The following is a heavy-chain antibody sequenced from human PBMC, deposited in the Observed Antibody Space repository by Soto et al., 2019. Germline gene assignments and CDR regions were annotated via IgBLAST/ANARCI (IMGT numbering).Heavy chain of an antibody. CDR2: IYHSGST. CDR1: GDAIGSPSFW. CDR3: ARQIGRGWFDP. V-gene: IGHV4-39*01. D-gene: IGHD3-10*01. Sequence: PSETLSLTCPVSGDAIGSPSFWWGWIRQSPEKGLEWIGSIYHSGSTYYKPSLQSRVTISVDMSKNELSLKLYVVTATDTAVYYCARQIGRGWFDPWGQGTLVTVSS. J-gene: IGHJ5*02.